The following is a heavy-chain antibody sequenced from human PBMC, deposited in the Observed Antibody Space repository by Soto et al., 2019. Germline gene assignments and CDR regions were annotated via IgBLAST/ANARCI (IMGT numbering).Heavy chain of an antibody. CDR2: ISAYNGNT. D-gene: IGHD3-10*01. Sequence: ASVKVSCKASGYTFTSYVISWGRQAPGQGLEGMGWISAYNGNTTYAQKLQGRVTMTTDTSTSTAYMELRSLRSDDTAVYYCASVLYSVPYGSGSYFLYYGMDVWGQGTTVTVSS. CDR1: GYTFTSYV. V-gene: IGHV1-18*01. J-gene: IGHJ6*02. CDR3: ASVLYSVPYGSGSYFLYYGMDV.